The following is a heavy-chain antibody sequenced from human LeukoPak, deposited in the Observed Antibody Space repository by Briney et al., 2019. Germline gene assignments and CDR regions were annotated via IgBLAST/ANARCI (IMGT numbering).Heavy chain of an antibody. CDR2: VDPEDGET. CDR3: ATGLSFITGTTGNYYYYGMDV. V-gene: IGHV1-69-2*01. Sequence: ASLKISCKVSGYTFTDYYIHWVQQAPGKGLEWMGLVDPEDGETIYAEKFQGRVTITADTSTDTAYMELSSLRSEDTAVYYCATGLSFITGTTGNYYYYGMDVWGQGTTVTVSS. CDR1: GYTFTDYY. J-gene: IGHJ6*02. D-gene: IGHD1-20*01.